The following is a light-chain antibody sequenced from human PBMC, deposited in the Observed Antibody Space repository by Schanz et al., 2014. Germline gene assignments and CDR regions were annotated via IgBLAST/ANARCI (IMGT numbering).Light chain of an antibody. CDR3: SSYAGTNFWV. V-gene: IGLV2-8*01. Sequence: QSVLTQPPSASGSPGQSVTISCTGTSSDVGDYNYVSWYQQHPGKAPKLMIYDVSNRPSGVSNRFSGSKSGNTASLTVSGVQPEDEADYYCSSYAGTNFWVFGGGTKLTVL. CDR2: DVS. J-gene: IGLJ3*02. CDR1: SSDVGDYNY.